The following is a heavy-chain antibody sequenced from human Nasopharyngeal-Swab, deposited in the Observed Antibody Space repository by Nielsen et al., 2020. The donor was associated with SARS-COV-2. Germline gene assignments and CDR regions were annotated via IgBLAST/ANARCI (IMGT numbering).Heavy chain of an antibody. V-gene: IGHV3-30*18. CDR1: GFTFSSYG. CDR3: AKDRIVVVTVWYYFDY. CDR2: ISYDGSNK. J-gene: IGHJ4*02. D-gene: IGHD2-21*02. Sequence: GGSLRLSCAASGFTFSSYGMHWVRQAPGKGLEWVAAISYDGSNKYYADSVKGRFTISRDNSKNTLYLQMNSLRAEDTAVYYCAKDRIVVVTVWYYFDYWGQGTLVTVSS.